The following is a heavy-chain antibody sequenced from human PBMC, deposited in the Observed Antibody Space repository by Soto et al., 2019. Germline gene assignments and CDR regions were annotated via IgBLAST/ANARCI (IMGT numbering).Heavy chain of an antibody. J-gene: IGHJ4*02. CDR1: GGSISSYY. D-gene: IGHD3-10*01. V-gene: IGHV4-59*01. CDR3: AGGGYYGSGSYYLGY. Sequence: SESLSLTCTVSGGSISSYYCGWIRQPPGKGLEWIGYIYYSGSTNYNPSLKSRVTISVDTSKNQFFLKLSSVTAADTAVYYCAGGGYYGSGSYYLGYWGQGTLVTVSS. CDR2: IYYSGST.